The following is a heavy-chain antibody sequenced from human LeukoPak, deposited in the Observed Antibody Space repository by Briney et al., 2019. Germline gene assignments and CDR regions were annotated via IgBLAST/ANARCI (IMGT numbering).Heavy chain of an antibody. J-gene: IGHJ4*02. Sequence: GGSLRLSCAASGFTFSDYYMSWIRQAPGKGLEWVSYISSSSSYTNYADSVKGRFTISRDNAKNSLYLQMNSLRAEDTAVYYCARRSSGSHYRYFDYWGQGTLVTVSS. CDR2: ISSSSSYT. CDR1: GFTFSDYY. CDR3: ARRSSGSHYRYFDY. V-gene: IGHV3-11*06. D-gene: IGHD3-10*01.